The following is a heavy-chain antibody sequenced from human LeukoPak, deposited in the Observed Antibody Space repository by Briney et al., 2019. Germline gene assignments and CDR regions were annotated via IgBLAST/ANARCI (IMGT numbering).Heavy chain of an antibody. CDR3: ARDRYYYDSSGYYYASGDAFDI. CDR1: GFTFSSYS. V-gene: IGHV3-21*01. J-gene: IGHJ3*02. Sequence: AESLTLSCAASGFTFSSYSMNWVRQAPGKGLEWVASISSSSSYIYYTDSRKGRFTISRDNAKTSLYLQMNSLRAEDTAVYYCARDRYYYDSSGYYYASGDAFDIWGQGTMVTVSS. D-gene: IGHD3-22*01. CDR2: ISSSSSYI.